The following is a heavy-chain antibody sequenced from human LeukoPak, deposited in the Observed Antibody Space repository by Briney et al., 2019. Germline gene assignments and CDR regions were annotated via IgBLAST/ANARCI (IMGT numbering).Heavy chain of an antibody. J-gene: IGHJ4*02. CDR2: IYHSGNT. Sequence: PSETLSLTCTVSGYSISSGFYWGWIRQPPGKGLEWIGSIYHSGNTYYNPSLKSRVTISVDTSKKQFSLKLRTATAADTAVYYCARIEAVTRGYNHAYYFDYWGQGTLVTVSS. V-gene: IGHV4-38-2*02. D-gene: IGHD5-18*01. CDR3: ARIEAVTRGYNHAYYFDY. CDR1: GYSISSGFY.